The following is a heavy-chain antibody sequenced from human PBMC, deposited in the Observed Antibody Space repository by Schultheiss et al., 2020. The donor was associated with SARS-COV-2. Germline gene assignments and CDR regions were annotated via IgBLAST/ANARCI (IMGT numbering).Heavy chain of an antibody. CDR2: IYYSGST. J-gene: IGHJ6*02. Sequence: SETLSLTCTVSGGSISSSSYYWGWIRQPPGKGLEWIGSIYYSGSTYYNPSLKSRVTISVDTSKNQFSLKLSSVTAADTAVYYCARLYYDFWSGYSQDYYYGMDVWGQGTTVTVSS. D-gene: IGHD3-3*01. CDR1: GGSISSSSYY. V-gene: IGHV4-39*01. CDR3: ARLYYDFWSGYSQDYYYGMDV.